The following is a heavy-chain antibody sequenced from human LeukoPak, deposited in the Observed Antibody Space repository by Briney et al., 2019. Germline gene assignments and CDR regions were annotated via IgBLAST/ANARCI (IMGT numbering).Heavy chain of an antibody. Sequence: PSETLSLTCTVSGGSISSYYWSWIRQPPGKGLEWIGYIYYSGSTNYNPSLKSRVTISVDTSKNQFSLKLSSVTAADTAMYYCARQPDTWGQGTMVTVSS. V-gene: IGHV4-59*01. CDR3: ARQPDT. J-gene: IGHJ3*01. CDR1: GGSISSYY. CDR2: IYYSGST.